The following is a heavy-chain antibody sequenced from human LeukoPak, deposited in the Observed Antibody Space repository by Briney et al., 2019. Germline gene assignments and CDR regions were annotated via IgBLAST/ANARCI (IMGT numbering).Heavy chain of an antibody. CDR3: ARNYYGSGSPNAFDI. CDR2: ISYDGSNK. V-gene: IGHV3-30*03. Sequence: TGGSLRLSCAASGFTFSSYSMNWVRQAPGKGLEWVAVISYDGSNKYYADSVKGRFTISRDNSKNTLYLQMNSLRAEDTAVYYCARNYYGSGSPNAFDIWGQGTMVTVSS. D-gene: IGHD3-10*01. CDR1: GFTFSSYS. J-gene: IGHJ3*02.